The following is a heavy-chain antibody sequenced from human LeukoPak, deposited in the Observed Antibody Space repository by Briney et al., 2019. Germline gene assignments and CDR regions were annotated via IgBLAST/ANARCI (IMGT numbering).Heavy chain of an antibody. CDR1: GGSISSYY. CDR2: IYYSGST. Sequence: SETLSLTCTASGGSISSYYWSWIRQPPGEGLEWIGYIYYSGSTNYNPSLKSRVTISVDTSKNQFSLKLSSVTAADTAVYYCARVMGRSQNWFDPWGQGTLVTVSS. V-gene: IGHV4-59*01. J-gene: IGHJ5*02. CDR3: ARVMGRSQNWFDP. D-gene: IGHD2-15*01.